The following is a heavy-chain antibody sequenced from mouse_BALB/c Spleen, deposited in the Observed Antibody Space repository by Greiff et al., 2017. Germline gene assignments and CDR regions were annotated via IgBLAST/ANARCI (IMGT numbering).Heavy chain of an antibody. CDR3: ARRGITTVVARGYFDV. V-gene: IGHV4-1*02. J-gene: IGHJ1*01. D-gene: IGHD1-1*01. CDR2: INPDSSTI. CDR1: GFDFSRYW. Sequence: DVQLQESGGGLVQPGGSLKLSCAASGFDFSRYWMSWVRQAPGKGLEWIGEINPDSSTINYTPSLKDKFIISRDNAKNTLYLQMSKVRSEDTALYYCARRGITTVVARGYFDVWGAGTTVTVSS.